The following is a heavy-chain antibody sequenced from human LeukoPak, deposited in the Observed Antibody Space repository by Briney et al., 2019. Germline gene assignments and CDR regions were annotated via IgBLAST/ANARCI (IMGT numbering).Heavy chain of an antibody. CDR3: ARDSIAQDAFDI. D-gene: IGHD6-13*01. Sequence: GASVKVSCKASGYTFTGYYMHWVRQAPGQGFEWMGWINPNSGGTNYAQKFQGRVTMTRDTSISTAYMELSRLRSDDTAVYYCARDSIAQDAFDIWGQGTMVTVSS. J-gene: IGHJ3*02. V-gene: IGHV1-2*02. CDR2: INPNSGGT. CDR1: GYTFTGYY.